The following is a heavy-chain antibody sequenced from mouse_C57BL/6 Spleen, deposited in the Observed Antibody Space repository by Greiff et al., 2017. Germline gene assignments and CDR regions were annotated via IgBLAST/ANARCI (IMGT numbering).Heavy chain of an antibody. CDR3: ARSGLRTGYAMDY. V-gene: IGHV1-53*01. CDR2: INPSNGGT. J-gene: IGHJ4*01. CDR1: GYTFTSYW. Sequence: QVQLQQSGTELVKPGASVKLSCKASGYTFTSYWMHWVKQRPGQGLEWIGNINPSNGGTNYNEKFKSKATLTVDKSSSTAYMQLSSLTSEDSAVYYCARSGLRTGYAMDYWGQGTSVTVSS. D-gene: IGHD2-4*01.